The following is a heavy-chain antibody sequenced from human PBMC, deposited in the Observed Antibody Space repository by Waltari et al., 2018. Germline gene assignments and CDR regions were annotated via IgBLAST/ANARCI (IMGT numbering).Heavy chain of an antibody. CDR1: GYTFPSYD. CDR3: ARVVAATSSFDY. CDR2: MNPNSGNT. V-gene: IGHV1-8*03. D-gene: IGHD2-15*01. J-gene: IGHJ4*02. Sequence: QVQLVQSGAEVKKPGASVKVSCKASGYTFPSYDINWVRQATGQGLEWMGWMNPNSGNTGYAKKVQGRVTITRNTAISTAYMELSSMRSEDTAVYYCARVVAATSSFDYWGQGTLVTVSS.